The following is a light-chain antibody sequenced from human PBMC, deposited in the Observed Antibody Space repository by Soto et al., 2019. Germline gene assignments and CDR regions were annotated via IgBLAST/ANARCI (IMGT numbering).Light chain of an antibody. Sequence: DIQMTQSPSSLSASVGDRVTITCRASQSISSYLNWYQQKPGKVPKVLISAASTLQSGVPSRFSGSGSGTDFTLTISSLQPEDFATYYCQQSYSTPYTFGQGTKLEIK. J-gene: IGKJ2*01. CDR3: QQSYSTPYT. CDR2: AAS. V-gene: IGKV1-39*01. CDR1: QSISSY.